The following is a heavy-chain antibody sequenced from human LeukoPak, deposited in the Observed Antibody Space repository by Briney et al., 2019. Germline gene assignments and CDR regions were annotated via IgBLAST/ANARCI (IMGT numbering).Heavy chain of an antibody. V-gene: IGHV3-15*01. Sequence: GGSLTLACAASGFTLSNACMSWVRQAPGKGLEWVGRIKSQTARRTADYVAPVKRRFTISRDDSKTTRYVQMNSLETEDTGVYYCTEEGRYRSGWYGGYGIWEQGTMVTVSS. CDR1: GFTLSNAC. CDR3: TEEGRYRSGWYGGYGI. CDR2: IKSQTARRTA. J-gene: IGHJ3*02. D-gene: IGHD6-19*01.